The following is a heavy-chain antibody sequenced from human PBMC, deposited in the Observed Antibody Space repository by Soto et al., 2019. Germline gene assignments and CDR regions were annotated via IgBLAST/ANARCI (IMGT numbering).Heavy chain of an antibody. CDR3: ARTFEWLPDY. D-gene: IGHD5-12*01. CDR2: IYYSGST. Sequence: SETLSLSCTVSGGSISSYYWSWIRQPPGKGLEWIGYIYYSGSTNYNPSLKSRVTISVDTSKNQFSLKLSSVTAADTAVYYCARTFEWLPDYWGQGTLVTVSS. CDR1: GGSISSYY. V-gene: IGHV4-59*01. J-gene: IGHJ4*02.